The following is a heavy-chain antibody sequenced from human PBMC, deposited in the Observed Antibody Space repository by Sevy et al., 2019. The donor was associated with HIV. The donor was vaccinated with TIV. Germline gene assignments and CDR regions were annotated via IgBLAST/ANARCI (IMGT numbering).Heavy chain of an antibody. J-gene: IGHJ3*02. D-gene: IGHD2-15*01. CDR2: ISSSSSYT. CDR3: ARDRLYCSGRSCYSGAFDI. Sequence: GGSLRLSCAASGFTFSDYYMSWIRQAPGKGLEWVSYISSSSSYTNYADSVKGRFTISRDNAKNSRYLQMNSLRAEETAVYYCARDRLYCSGRSCYSGAFDIWGQGTMVTVSS. V-gene: IGHV3-11*06. CDR1: GFTFSDYY.